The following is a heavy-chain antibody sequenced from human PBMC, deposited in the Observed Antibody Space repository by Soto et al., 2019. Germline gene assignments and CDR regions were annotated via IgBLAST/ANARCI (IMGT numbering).Heavy chain of an antibody. Sequence: ASVKVSCKVPKNTLTEFTIDWVREAAGKGLEWMGRSAPEEGEPIYPQKFQGRVSMTEDPSTDTAYMELTSLRFEDTAVYFCAADRKIVGTIGAFDFWGQGTQVTVSS. J-gene: IGHJ4*02. CDR2: SAPEEGEP. D-gene: IGHD1-26*01. CDR3: AADRKIVGTIGAFDF. V-gene: IGHV1-24*01. CDR1: KNTLTEFT.